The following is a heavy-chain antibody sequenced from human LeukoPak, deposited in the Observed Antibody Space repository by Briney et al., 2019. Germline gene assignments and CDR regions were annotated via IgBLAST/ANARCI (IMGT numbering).Heavy chain of an antibody. CDR2: INPSGGST. CDR3: ARDLGVAGRAWYYYYYMDV. J-gene: IGHJ6*03. D-gene: IGHD6-19*01. Sequence: ASVKVSCKASGYTFTSYYMHWVRQAPGQGLEWMGIINPSGGSTSYAQKFQGRVTMTRDTSTSTVYMELSSLRSEDTAVYYCARDLGVAGRAWYYYYYMDVWGKGTTVTISS. CDR1: GYTFTSYY. V-gene: IGHV1-46*01.